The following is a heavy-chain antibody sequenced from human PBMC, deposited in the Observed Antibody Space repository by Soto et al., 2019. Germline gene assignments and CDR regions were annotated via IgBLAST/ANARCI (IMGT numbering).Heavy chain of an antibody. V-gene: IGHV4-34*01. CDR2: INHSGST. D-gene: IGHD3-9*01. J-gene: IGHJ1*01. CDR3: ARGCSGLDDDILTGYYSCRYFQH. Sequence: SETLSLTCAVYGGSFSGYYWTWIRQPPGKGLEWIGEINHSGSTNYNPSLKSRVTISVDTSKNQFSLKLTSVTASDTAVFYCARGCSGLDDDILTGYYSCRYFQHWGQGTLVTVSS. CDR1: GGSFSGYY.